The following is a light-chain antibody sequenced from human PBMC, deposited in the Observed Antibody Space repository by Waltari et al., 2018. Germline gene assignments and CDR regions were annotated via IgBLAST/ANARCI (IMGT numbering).Light chain of an antibody. V-gene: IGLV4-69*01. Sequence: QLVLTQSPSASASLGASVKPTCTLDSGHSNNIVAWLQRRTEKGPRYLMKVNSDGSHTKGDDIPDRFSGSSSGPERYLTISSLQSEDEADYYCQTGGHGTWVFGGGTKLTVV. CDR2: VNSDGSH. J-gene: IGLJ3*02. CDR3: QTGGHGTWV. CDR1: SGHSNNI.